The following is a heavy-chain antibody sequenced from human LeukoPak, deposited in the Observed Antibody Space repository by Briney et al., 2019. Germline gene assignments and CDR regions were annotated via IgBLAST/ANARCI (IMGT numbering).Heavy chain of an antibody. CDR3: ATDGAGFDT. CDR1: GFTFSDYY. CDR2: INIGGTNT. J-gene: IGHJ5*02. V-gene: IGHV3-11*01. Sequence: GGSLRLSCAASGFTFSDYYMSWIRQAPGKGLEWLSYINIGGTNTHYADSVKGRFTISRDNAKKSLYLEMNNLRAEDTAVYYCATDGAGFDTWGQGVLVAVSS.